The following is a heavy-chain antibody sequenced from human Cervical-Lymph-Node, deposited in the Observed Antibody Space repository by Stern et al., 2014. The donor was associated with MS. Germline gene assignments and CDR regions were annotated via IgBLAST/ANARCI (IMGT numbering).Heavy chain of an antibody. V-gene: IGHV3-33*01. CDR3: ARDRHDLGYCSGGSCYLPDY. J-gene: IGHJ4*02. CDR1: GFTFSSYG. CDR2: ILYDGSNK. D-gene: IGHD2-15*01. Sequence: VQLVESGGGVVQPGRSLRLSCAASGFTFSSYGMHWVRQAPGKGLEWVAVILYDGSNKYYADYVKGRFTIARDNSKNTLYLQMNSLRAEDTAVYYCARDRHDLGYCSGGSCYLPDYWGQGTLVTVSS.